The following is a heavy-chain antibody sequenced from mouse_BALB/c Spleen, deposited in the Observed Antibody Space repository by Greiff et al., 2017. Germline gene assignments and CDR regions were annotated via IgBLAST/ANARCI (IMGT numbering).Heavy chain of an antibody. CDR3: TRDGNFDY. Sequence: EVLLVESGGGLVKPGGSLKLSCAASGFTFSSYTMSWVRQTPEKRLEWVATISSGGSYTYYPDSVKGRFTISRDNAKNTRYLQMSRLKSEDTAMYYCTRDGNFDYWGKGTTLTVSS. D-gene: IGHD1-1*02. V-gene: IGHV5-6-4*01. CDR1: GFTFSSYT. J-gene: IGHJ2*01. CDR2: ISSGGSYT.